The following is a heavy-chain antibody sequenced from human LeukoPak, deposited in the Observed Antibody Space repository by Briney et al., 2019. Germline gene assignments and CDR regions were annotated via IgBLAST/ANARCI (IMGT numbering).Heavy chain of an antibody. CDR1: GGSISSWY. CDR2: IYYSGTT. D-gene: IGHD3-22*01. V-gene: IGHV4-59*06. Sequence: SETLSLTCTVSGGSISSWYWSWIRQHPGKGLEWIGYIYYSGTTYYNPSLKSRVIISVDTSKNQFSLKLSSVTAADTAVYYCARAMNYITMIVEGTFDIWGQGTMVTVSS. CDR3: ARAMNYITMIVEGTFDI. J-gene: IGHJ3*02.